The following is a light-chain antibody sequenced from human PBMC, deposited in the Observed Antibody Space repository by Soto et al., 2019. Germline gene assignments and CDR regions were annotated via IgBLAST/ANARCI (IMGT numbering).Light chain of an antibody. J-gene: IGKJ2*01. CDR3: QQYNKWPT. V-gene: IGKV3-15*01. Sequence: DIVMTQSPATLSVSPGERATLSCRASQSVSSDIAWYQQKPGQAPRLLIHAVSTRATGIPARFSGSGSGTEFTLTISSLQSEDFAVYYCQQYNKWPTSGQGTKVDIK. CDR1: QSVSSD. CDR2: AVS.